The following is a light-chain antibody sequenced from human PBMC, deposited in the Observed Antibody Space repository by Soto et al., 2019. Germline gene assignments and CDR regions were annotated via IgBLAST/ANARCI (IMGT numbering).Light chain of an antibody. J-gene: IGKJ2*01. CDR1: QSISTW. V-gene: IGKV1-5*03. CDR3: HQYNTLYT. Sequence: DIQMTQSPSTLSASVGDTVTITCRASQSISTWLAWYQQKPGKAPKLLIYKASSLESGVPSRFSGSGSGTEFTLTISSLQPDDFAAYYCHQYNTLYTFGQGTKLEIK. CDR2: KAS.